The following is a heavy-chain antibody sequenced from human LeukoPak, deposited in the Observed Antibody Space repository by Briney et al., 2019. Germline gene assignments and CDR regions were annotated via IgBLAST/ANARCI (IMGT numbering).Heavy chain of an antibody. D-gene: IGHD6-19*01. V-gene: IGHV4-34*01. J-gene: IGHJ4*02. CDR1: GGSFSGYY. CDR2: INHSGST. Sequence: SETLSLTCAVYGGSFSGYYWSWIRQPPGKGLEWIGEINHSGSTNYNPSLKSRVTIPVDTSKNQFSLKLSSVTAADTAVYYCAREAVANSFGYWGQGTLVTVSS. CDR3: AREAVANSFGY.